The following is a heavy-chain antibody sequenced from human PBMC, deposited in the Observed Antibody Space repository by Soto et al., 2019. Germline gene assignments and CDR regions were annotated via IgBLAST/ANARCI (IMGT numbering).Heavy chain of an antibody. D-gene: IGHD5-12*01. CDR1: GFTFGDYA. CDR2: IRSKAYGGTT. V-gene: IGHV3-49*03. Sequence: GGSLRLSCTASGFTFGDYAMSWFRQAPGKGLEWVGFIRSKAYGGTTEYAASVKGRFTISRDDSKSIAYLQMNSLKTEDTAVYYCTRRVSGYDSFWFDPSGQGTLVTVSS. J-gene: IGHJ5*02. CDR3: TRRVSGYDSFWFDP.